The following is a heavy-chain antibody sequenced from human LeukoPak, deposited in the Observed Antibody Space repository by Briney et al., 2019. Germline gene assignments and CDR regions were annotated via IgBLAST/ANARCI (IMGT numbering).Heavy chain of an antibody. J-gene: IGHJ4*02. CDR1: GGSISSSSYY. CDR2: IYYSGST. Sequence: PSETLSLTCTVSGGSISSSSYYWGWIRQPPGKGLEWIGSIYYSGSTYYNPSLKSRVTISVDTSKNQFSLKLSSVTAADTAVYYCARQSGNLEWFHFDYWGQGTLVTVSS. D-gene: IGHD3-3*01. V-gene: IGHV4-39*01. CDR3: ARQSGNLEWFHFDY.